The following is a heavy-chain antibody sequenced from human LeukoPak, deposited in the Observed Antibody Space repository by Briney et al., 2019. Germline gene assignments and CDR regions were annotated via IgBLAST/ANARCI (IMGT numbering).Heavy chain of an antibody. D-gene: IGHD3-22*01. Sequence: GGSLRLSCAASGFTFSSYAMHWVRQAPGKGLEWVAVISYDGSNKYYADSVKGRFTISRDNSKNTLYLQMNSLRAEDTAVYYCARDPDAIVLVKRAEYFQHWGQGTLVTVSS. J-gene: IGHJ1*01. CDR2: ISYDGSNK. CDR3: ARDPDAIVLVKRAEYFQH. V-gene: IGHV3-30-3*01. CDR1: GFTFSSYA.